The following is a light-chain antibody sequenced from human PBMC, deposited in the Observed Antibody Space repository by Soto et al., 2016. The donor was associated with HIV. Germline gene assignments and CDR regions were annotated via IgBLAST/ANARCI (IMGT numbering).Light chain of an antibody. J-gene: IGKJ1*01. V-gene: IGKV1-5*03. Sequence: DIQMTQSPSTLSASVGDRVTITCRASQSISSWLAWYQQKPGKAPKLLIYKASTLESGVPSRFSGSGSGTESTLTISSLQPEDFATYYCQQYNPYLWTFGQGTMVDIK. CDR1: QSISSW. CDR3: QQYNPYLWT. CDR2: KAS.